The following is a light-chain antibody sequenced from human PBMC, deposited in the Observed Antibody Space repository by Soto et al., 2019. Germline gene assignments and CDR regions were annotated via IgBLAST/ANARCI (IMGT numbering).Light chain of an antibody. CDR1: SGYSNYK. CDR3: GADHGSGSNFVEV. J-gene: IGLJ6*01. CDR2: VGTGGIVG. Sequence: QPVLTQPPSASASLGASVTLTCTLSSGYSNYKVDWYQQRPGKGPRFVMRVGTGGIVGSKGDGIPDRFSVLGSGLNRYLTIKNIQEEDESDYHCGADHGSGSNFVEVFGSGTQLTVL. V-gene: IGLV9-49*01.